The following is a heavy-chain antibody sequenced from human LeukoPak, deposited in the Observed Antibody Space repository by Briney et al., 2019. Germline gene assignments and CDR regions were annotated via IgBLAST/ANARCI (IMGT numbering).Heavy chain of an antibody. CDR3: ARADSSGYYYSLYYYYGMDV. V-gene: IGHV3-33*01. Sequence: GGSLRLSCAASGFTFSSYGMHWVRQAPGKGLEWVAVIWYDGSNKYYADSAKGRFTISRDNSKNTLYLQMNSLRAEDTAVYYCARADSSGYYYSLYYYYGMDVWGQGTTVTVSS. D-gene: IGHD3-22*01. CDR1: GFTFSSYG. CDR2: IWYDGSNK. J-gene: IGHJ6*02.